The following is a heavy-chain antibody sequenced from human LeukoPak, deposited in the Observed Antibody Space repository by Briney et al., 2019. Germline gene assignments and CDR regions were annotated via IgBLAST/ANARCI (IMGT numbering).Heavy chain of an antibody. D-gene: IGHD4-17*01. Sequence: SQTLSLTCTVSGGSISSGGYYWSWFRQPPGKGLEWFGYIYYSGSTYYNPSLKSRVTISVDTSKNQFSLKLSSVTAADTAVYYCARELSTVTTFDYWGQGTLVTVSS. CDR3: ARELSTVTTFDY. CDR2: IYYSGST. V-gene: IGHV4-31*03. CDR1: GGSISSGGYY. J-gene: IGHJ4*02.